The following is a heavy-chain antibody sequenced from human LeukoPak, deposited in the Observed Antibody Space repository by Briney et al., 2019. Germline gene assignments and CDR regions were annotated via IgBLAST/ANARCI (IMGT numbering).Heavy chain of an antibody. CDR2: INPNSGGT. V-gene: IGHV1-2*02. J-gene: IGHJ4*02. CDR1: GYTFTCYY. Sequence: ASVKVSCKASGYTFTCYYMHWVRQATGQGLKWIGWINPNSGGTNYAQKFQGRVTMTRDTSISTAYMELSRLRSDDTAVYYCARASWYLDYWGQGTLVTVSS. D-gene: IGHD2-2*01. CDR3: ARASWYLDY.